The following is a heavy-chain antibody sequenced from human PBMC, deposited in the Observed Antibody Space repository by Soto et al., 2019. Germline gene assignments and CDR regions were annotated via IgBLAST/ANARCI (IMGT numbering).Heavy chain of an antibody. CDR1: GFTFSSYS. CDR3: ARDRDYYDSSGYGPYYYYYGMDV. Sequence: EVQLVESGGGLVKPGGSLRLSCAASGFTFSSYSMNWVRQAPGKGLEWVSSISSSSSYIYYADSVKGRFTISRENANNSRYLQMNSLRAEDTAVYYCARDRDYYDSSGYGPYYYYYGMDVWGQGTTVTVSS. CDR2: ISSSSSYI. D-gene: IGHD3-22*01. J-gene: IGHJ6*02. V-gene: IGHV3-21*01.